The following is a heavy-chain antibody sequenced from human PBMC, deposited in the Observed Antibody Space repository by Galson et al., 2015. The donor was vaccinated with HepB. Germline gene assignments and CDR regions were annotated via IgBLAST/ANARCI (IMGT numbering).Heavy chain of an antibody. V-gene: IGHV3-48*02. CDR1: GFTFSSYS. CDR3: ARDPDPHNWNYRRSAFDI. Sequence: SLRLSCAASGFTFSSYSMNWVRQAPGKGLEWVSYISSSSSTIYYADSVKGRFTISRDNAKNSLYLQMNSLRDEDTAVYYCARDPDPHNWNYRRSAFDIWGQGTMVTVSS. J-gene: IGHJ3*02. CDR2: ISSSSSTI. D-gene: IGHD1-7*01.